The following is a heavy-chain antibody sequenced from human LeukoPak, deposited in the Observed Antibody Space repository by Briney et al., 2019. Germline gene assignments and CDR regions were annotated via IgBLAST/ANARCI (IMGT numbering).Heavy chain of an antibody. Sequence: GGSLRLSCAASGFTFSDFPMIWVRQAPGKGLEWVSSIFPSSDEIHYADSVKGRFTISRDNSRSTLSLQMDSLRAEDTATYYCATYRQIQVPFEFWGQGTLVAVSS. CDR2: IFPSSDEI. CDR3: ATYRQIQVPFEF. CDR1: GFTFSDFP. V-gene: IGHV3-23*01. D-gene: IGHD5-18*01. J-gene: IGHJ4*02.